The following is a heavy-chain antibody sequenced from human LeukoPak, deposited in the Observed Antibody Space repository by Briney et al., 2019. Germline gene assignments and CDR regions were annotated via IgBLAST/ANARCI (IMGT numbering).Heavy chain of an antibody. CDR2: INHSGST. V-gene: IGHV4-34*01. D-gene: IGHD2-2*01. J-gene: IGHJ6*02. Sequence: PSETLSLTCAVYGGSFSGYCWSWIRQPPGKGLEWIGEINHSGSTNYNPSLKSRVTISVDTSKNQFSLKLSSVTAADTAVYYCARSADIVVVPAAPGGYYGMDVWGQGTTVTVSS. CDR1: GGSFSGYC. CDR3: ARSADIVVVPAAPGGYYGMDV.